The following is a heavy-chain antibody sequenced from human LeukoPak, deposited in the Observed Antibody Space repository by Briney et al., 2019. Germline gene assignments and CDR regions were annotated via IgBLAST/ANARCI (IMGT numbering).Heavy chain of an antibody. D-gene: IGHD1-1*01. CDR2: IYYSGST. CDR1: GGSINNYY. Sequence: SETLSLTCTVSGGSINNYYWSWIRQPPGKGLEWIGYIYYSGSTNYNPYLKSRVTILVDTSKNQFSLKLSSVTAADTALYYCARHPSNWNHGNAFDIWGQGTMVTVSS. V-gene: IGHV4-59*08. J-gene: IGHJ3*02. CDR3: ARHPSNWNHGNAFDI.